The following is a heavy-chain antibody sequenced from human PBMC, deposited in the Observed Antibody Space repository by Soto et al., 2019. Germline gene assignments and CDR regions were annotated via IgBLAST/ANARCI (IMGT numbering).Heavy chain of an antibody. CDR2: IIPIFGTA. J-gene: IGHJ4*02. D-gene: IGHD3-22*01. Sequence: QVQLVQSGAEVKKPGSSVKVSCMASGGTFSSYAISWLRQAPGQGLEWRGGIIPIFGTANYAQKFQGRVTITADESTSTAYMELSSLRSEDTAVYYCARAGASGSHIGYWGQGTLVTVSS. CDR3: ARAGASGSHIGY. CDR1: GGTFSSYA. V-gene: IGHV1-69*01.